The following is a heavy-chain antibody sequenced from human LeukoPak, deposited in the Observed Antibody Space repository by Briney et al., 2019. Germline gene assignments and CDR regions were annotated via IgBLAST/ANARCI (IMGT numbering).Heavy chain of an antibody. CDR1: GFTFSRYW. CDR2: IKSDGKT. V-gene: IGHV3-74*01. Sequence: GGSLRLSCEASGFTFSRYWMHWVRQAPGKGLVWVSRIKSDGKTNYADSVKGRFTISRDNAKNTVSLQMDSLRAEGTGVYYCARAPSEVGGYYPEYFRHWGQGTLVTVSS. CDR3: ARAPSEVGGYYPEYFRH. J-gene: IGHJ1*01. D-gene: IGHD3-22*01.